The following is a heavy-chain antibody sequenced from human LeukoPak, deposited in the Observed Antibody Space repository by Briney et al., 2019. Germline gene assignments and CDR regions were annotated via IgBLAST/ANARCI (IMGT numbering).Heavy chain of an antibody. CDR2: IKSKTDGGTT. CDR3: TSYRAYYYDGSGYPREDYFDY. Sequence: GGSLRLSCAASGFTFSNAWMSWVRQAPGKGPEWVGRIKSKTDGGTTDYAAPVKGRFTISRDDSKNTLYLQMNSLKTEDTAVYYCTSYRAYYYDGSGYPREDYFDYWGQGTLVTVSS. D-gene: IGHD3-22*01. CDR1: GFTFSNAW. J-gene: IGHJ4*02. V-gene: IGHV3-15*01.